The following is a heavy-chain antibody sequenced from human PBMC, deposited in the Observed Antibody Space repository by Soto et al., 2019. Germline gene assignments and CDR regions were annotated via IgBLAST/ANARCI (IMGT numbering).Heavy chain of an antibody. CDR3: ARAGDSSGWQRGYYYYMDV. V-gene: IGHV1-3*01. J-gene: IGHJ6*03. D-gene: IGHD6-19*01. CDR2: INAGNGNT. Sequence: GVSVKVSFQGSGYPFTSYAMDLGCPAPRQKHEGMGWINAGNGNTKYSQKFQGRVTITRDTPASTAYMELSSLRSEDTAVYYCARAGDSSGWQRGYYYYMDVWGKGTTVTVSS. CDR1: GYPFTSYA.